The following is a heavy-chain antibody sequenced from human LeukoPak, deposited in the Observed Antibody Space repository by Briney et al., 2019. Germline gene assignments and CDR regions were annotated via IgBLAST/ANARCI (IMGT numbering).Heavy chain of an antibody. CDR1: GFTFSSYV. CDR2: ISGSGGST. J-gene: IGHJ6*03. D-gene: IGHD3-16*01. CDR3: AKRPKMGAYYYYMDV. Sequence: PGGSLRLSCAASGFTFSSYVMSWVRQAPGKGLEWVSAISGSGGSTYYADSVKGRFTISRDNSKNTLYLQMNSLRAEDTAVYYCAKRPKMGAYYYYMDVWGKGTTVTVSS. V-gene: IGHV3-23*01.